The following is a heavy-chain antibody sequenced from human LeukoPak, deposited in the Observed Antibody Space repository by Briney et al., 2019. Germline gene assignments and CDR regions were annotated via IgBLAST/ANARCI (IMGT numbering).Heavy chain of an antibody. J-gene: IGHJ4*02. Sequence: PGGSLRLFCAASGFSFSSYWMAWVRQAPGKGLEWVANMRHDEREKYYVDSVEGRFAVSRDNAKNSLYLQMNSLRAEDTAVYYCAREDRSLSVAGLDYWVQGTLVTVSS. D-gene: IGHD6-19*01. CDR3: AREDRSLSVAGLDY. V-gene: IGHV3-7*01. CDR2: MRHDEREK. CDR1: GFSFSSYW.